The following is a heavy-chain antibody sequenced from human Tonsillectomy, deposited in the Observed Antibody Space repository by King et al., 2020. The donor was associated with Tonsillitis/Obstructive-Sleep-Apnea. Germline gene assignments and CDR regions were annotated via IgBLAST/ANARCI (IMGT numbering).Heavy chain of an antibody. Sequence: QLQESGPGLVKPSETLSLTCTVSGGSISSYYWSWIRQPPGKGLEWIGYIYYSGSTNYNPSLKSRVTISVDTSKNQLSLKLSSVTAADTAVYYCARDHHGKSAYCSSTSCYYYYGMAVWGQGTTVTVSS. D-gene: IGHD2-2*01. CDR3: ARDHHGKSAYCSSTSCYYYYGMAV. CDR2: IYYSGST. J-gene: IGHJ6*02. CDR1: GGSISSYY. V-gene: IGHV4-59*01.